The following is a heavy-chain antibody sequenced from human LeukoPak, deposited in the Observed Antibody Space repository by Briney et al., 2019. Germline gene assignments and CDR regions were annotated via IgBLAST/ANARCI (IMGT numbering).Heavy chain of an antibody. D-gene: IGHD3-10*01. CDR2: IYHSGST. Sequence: SETLSLTCTVSGYSISSGYYWGWIRQPPGKGLEWIGSIYHSGSTYYNPSLKSRVTISVDTSKNQSSLKLSSVTAADTAVYYCARGANYYGSANYMDVWGKGTTVTVSS. CDR1: GYSISSGYY. J-gene: IGHJ6*03. CDR3: ARGANYYGSANYMDV. V-gene: IGHV4-38-2*02.